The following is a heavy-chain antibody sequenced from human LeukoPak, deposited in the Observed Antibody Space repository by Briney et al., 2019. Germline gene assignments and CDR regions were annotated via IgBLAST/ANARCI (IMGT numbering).Heavy chain of an antibody. CDR2: IFHSGTT. CDR3: ARGVISGSGCFYK. Sequence: SQTLSLSCAVSGGSIRRGDVSSSWIRQPPGKGLEWIGYIFHSGTTYYNPSLKSRVTISVDRSKKQFSLNLSSVTAADTAVYYCARGVISGSGCFYKWGQGTLVTVSS. V-gene: IGHV4-30-2*01. CDR1: GGSIRRGDVS. J-gene: IGHJ4*02. D-gene: IGHD3-10*01.